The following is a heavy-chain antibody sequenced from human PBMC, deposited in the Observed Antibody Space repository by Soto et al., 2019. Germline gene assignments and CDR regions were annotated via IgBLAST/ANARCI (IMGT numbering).Heavy chain of an antibody. Sequence: GASVKVSCKASAYMFISWVRQAPGQGLEWMGWISAFTGTTNYAQNFHGRVTMTIDTSTSTAYLELRSLTSDDTALYYCTTVAPPDSDYYYSGMDVWGQGTTVTVSS. CDR1: AYMF. J-gene: IGHJ6*02. D-gene: IGHD3-22*01. CDR3: TTVAPPDSDYYYSGMDV. CDR2: ISAFTGTT. V-gene: IGHV1-18*01.